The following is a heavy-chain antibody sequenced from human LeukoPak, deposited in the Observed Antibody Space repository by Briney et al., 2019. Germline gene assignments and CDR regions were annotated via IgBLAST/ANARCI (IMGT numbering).Heavy chain of an antibody. Sequence: SETLSLTCTVSGGSITFSSYYWSWIRQPPGKGLEWIGDIYYSGSTNYNPSLKSRVTISVDTSKNQFSLRLSSVTAADTAVYYSARLASGSYGPLTPFDYWGQGTLVTVSS. CDR3: ARLASGSYGPLTPFDY. CDR1: GGSITFSSYY. J-gene: IGHJ4*02. V-gene: IGHV4-61*05. CDR2: IYYSGST. D-gene: IGHD1-26*01.